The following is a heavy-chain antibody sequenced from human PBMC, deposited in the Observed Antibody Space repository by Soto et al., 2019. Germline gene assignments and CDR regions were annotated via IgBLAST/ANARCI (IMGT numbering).Heavy chain of an antibody. V-gene: IGHV4-59*01. J-gene: IGHJ3*02. CDR2: VYYSGST. CDR1: GGSISSYY. Sequence: NPAGTLSLTCTVSGGSISSYYWSWIRQPPGKGLEWIGYVYYSGSTNYNPSLKSRVTISVDTSKNQFSLKLSSVTAADTAVYYCARDYDSSGDRSFDIWGKGTMVTVSS. D-gene: IGHD3-22*01. CDR3: ARDYDSSGDRSFDI.